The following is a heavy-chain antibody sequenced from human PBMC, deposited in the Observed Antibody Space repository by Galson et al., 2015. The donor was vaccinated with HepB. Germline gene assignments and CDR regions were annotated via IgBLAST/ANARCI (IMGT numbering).Heavy chain of an antibody. CDR1: GFTFSSYG. CDR2: IWYDGSNK. Sequence: SLRLSCAASGFTFSSYGMHWVRQAPGKGLEWVAVIWYDGSNKYYADSVKGRFTISRDNSKNTLYLQMNSLRAEDTAVYYCARDQGLRRYYFDYWGQGTLVTVSS. V-gene: IGHV3-33*08. CDR3: ARDQGLRRYYFDY. D-gene: IGHD5-12*01. J-gene: IGHJ4*02.